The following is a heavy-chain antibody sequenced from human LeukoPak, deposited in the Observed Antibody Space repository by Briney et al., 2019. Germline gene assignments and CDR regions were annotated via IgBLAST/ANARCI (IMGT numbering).Heavy chain of an antibody. CDR2: ISDSGGST. Sequence: GGSLRLSCAVSGITLSNYGMSGVRQAPGKGLEWVAGISDSGGSTNYADSVKGRFTISRDNPKNTLYLQMNSLRAEDTAAYFCAKRGVVIRVILVGFHKAAYYFESWGQGALVAVSS. CDR3: AKRGVVIRVILVGFHKAAYYFES. V-gene: IGHV3-23*01. CDR1: GITLSNYG. J-gene: IGHJ4*02. D-gene: IGHD3/OR15-3a*01.